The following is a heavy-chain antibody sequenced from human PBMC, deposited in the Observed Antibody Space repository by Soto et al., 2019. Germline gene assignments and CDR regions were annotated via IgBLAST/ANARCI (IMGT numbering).Heavy chain of an antibody. CDR2: IYWDDDK. V-gene: IGHV2-5*02. Sequence: QITLKESGPTLVKPTQTLTPTCTFSGFSLSTSGVGVGWIRQPPGKALEWLALIYWDDDKRYSPSLKSRLTITKDTSKHQVVLTMTNMDPVDTATYYCAHRRDGGYHFDYWGQGTLVTGSS. CDR1: GFSLSTSGVG. CDR3: AHRRDGGYHFDY. J-gene: IGHJ4*02. D-gene: IGHD5-12*01.